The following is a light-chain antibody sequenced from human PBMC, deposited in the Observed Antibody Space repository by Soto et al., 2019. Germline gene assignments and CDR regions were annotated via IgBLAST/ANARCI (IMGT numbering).Light chain of an antibody. Sequence: QSALTQLRSVSGSPGQSVTISCTGTSSDVGGYKYVCWYQQHPGKAPKLMIYDVSKRPSGVPDRFSGSKSGNTASLTISGLQAEDEADYYCCSYAGSYTYVFGIGTKV. CDR3: CSYAGSYTYV. V-gene: IGLV2-11*01. CDR2: DVS. CDR1: SSDVGGYKY. J-gene: IGLJ1*01.